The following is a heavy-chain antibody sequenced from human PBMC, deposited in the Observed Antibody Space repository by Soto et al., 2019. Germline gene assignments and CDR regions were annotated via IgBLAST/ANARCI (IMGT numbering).Heavy chain of an antibody. D-gene: IGHD6-19*01. J-gene: IGHJ4*02. V-gene: IGHV1-8*01. CDR3: ASLLYISGWYYFDY. CDR1: GYTFTSYD. Sequence: QVQLVQSGAEVKKPGASVKVSCKASGYTFTSYDINWVRQATGQGLEWIGWMNPNSGNTGYAQKFQGRVNRTQNTSISTAYMELSSLRSEDTAVYYCASLLYISGWYYFDYWGQGTLVTVSS. CDR2: MNPNSGNT.